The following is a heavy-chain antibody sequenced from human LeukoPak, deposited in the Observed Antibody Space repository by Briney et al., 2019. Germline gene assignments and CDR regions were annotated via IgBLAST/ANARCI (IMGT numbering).Heavy chain of an antibody. Sequence: PGGSLRLSCAASGFTFSSYEMNWVRQAPGKGLEWVSYISSSDSTIYYADSVKGRFTISRDNAKNSLYLQMNSLRDEDTAVYYCARDSSGWDYSYYYYYMDVWGKGTTVTISS. CDR1: GFTFSSYE. V-gene: IGHV3-48*03. D-gene: IGHD6-19*01. CDR2: ISSSDSTI. J-gene: IGHJ6*03. CDR3: ARDSSGWDYSYYYYYMDV.